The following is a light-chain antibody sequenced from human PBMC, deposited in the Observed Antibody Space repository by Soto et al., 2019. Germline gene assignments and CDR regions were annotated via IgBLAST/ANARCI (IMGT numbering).Light chain of an antibody. CDR2: GAS. V-gene: IGKV3-15*01. CDR3: LQYNDWPPKQYT. J-gene: IGKJ2*01. CDR1: QSVSSD. Sequence: EIVMTQSPATLSVSPGEKVTLSCRASQSVSSDLAWYQYKPGQAPRLLIYGASTRATGTPARFSGSGSGTEFSLSIRSLQSEDFAVYDCLQYNDWPPKQYTFGQGTKLEIK.